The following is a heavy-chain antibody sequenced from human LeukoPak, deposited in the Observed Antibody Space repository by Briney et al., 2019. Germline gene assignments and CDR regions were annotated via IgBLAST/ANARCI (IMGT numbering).Heavy chain of an antibody. D-gene: IGHD3-10*01. J-gene: IGHJ4*02. Sequence: ASVKVSCKVSGYTLTELSMHWVRQAPGKGLEWMGGFDPEDGETIYAQKLQGRVTMTEDTSTDTAYMELSSLRSEDTAVYYCATKPTYGSGSYYGYFDYWGQGTLVTVSS. V-gene: IGHV1-24*01. CDR1: GYTLTELS. CDR3: ATKPTYGSGSYYGYFDY. CDR2: FDPEDGET.